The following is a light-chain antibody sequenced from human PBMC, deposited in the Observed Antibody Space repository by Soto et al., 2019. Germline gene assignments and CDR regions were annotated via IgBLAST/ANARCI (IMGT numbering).Light chain of an antibody. CDR3: QQSYSTLWT. CDR2: KAS. J-gene: IGKJ1*01. Sequence: DFQMTQSPSTLSASVGDRVTITCRASQSISSWLAWYQQKPGKAPKLLIYKASTLKSGVPSRFSGSGSGTDFTLTISSLQPEDFATYYCQQSYSTLWTFGQGTKVDIK. V-gene: IGKV1-5*03. CDR1: QSISSW.